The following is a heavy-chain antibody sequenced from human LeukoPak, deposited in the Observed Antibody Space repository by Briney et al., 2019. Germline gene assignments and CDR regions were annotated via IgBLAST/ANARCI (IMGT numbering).Heavy chain of an antibody. Sequence: PSETLSLTCTVSGGSISSYYWSWIRQSPGKGLEWIGNIYYSGRTNHNPSLKSRVTISVDTSKNQFSLKLSSVTAADTAVYYCARVNYDFWNGYPRHAFDIWGQGTMVTVSS. J-gene: IGHJ3*02. CDR1: GGSISSYY. V-gene: IGHV4-59*08. D-gene: IGHD3-3*01. CDR2: IYYSGRT. CDR3: ARVNYDFWNGYPRHAFDI.